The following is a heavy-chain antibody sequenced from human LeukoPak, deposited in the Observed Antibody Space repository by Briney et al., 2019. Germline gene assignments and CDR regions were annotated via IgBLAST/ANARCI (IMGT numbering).Heavy chain of an antibody. D-gene: IGHD3-10*01. V-gene: IGHV3-30*04. Sequence: GGSLRLSCAASGFTFSRNAMHWVRQAPGKGLEWVAVISYDGSTTYYSDSVKGRFTISRDSFKNTLYLQMNSLRPEDTAVYYCAKEGDYYGSGSYRDGFDIWGQGTRAIVSS. CDR2: ISYDGSTT. J-gene: IGHJ3*02. CDR3: AKEGDYYGSGSYRDGFDI. CDR1: GFTFSRNA.